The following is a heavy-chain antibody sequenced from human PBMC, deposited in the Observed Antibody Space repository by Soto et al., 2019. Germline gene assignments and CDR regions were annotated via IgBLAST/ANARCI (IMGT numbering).Heavy chain of an antibody. CDR3: ARLSYSFATRGDQTDYFYSGMDV. CDR2: IIPMLGTA. J-gene: IGHJ6*02. D-gene: IGHD2-21*01. CDR1: GATFSSYA. Sequence: QVQLVQSGAEVKKPGSSVKVSCTSSGATFSSYAISWVRQAPGQGLEWMGGIIPMLGTANYAQKFQGRVTIAADGFTSTAFLELSSLGSEDTAVSYCARLSYSFATRGDQTDYFYSGMDVWGQGTTVTVSS. V-gene: IGHV1-69*01.